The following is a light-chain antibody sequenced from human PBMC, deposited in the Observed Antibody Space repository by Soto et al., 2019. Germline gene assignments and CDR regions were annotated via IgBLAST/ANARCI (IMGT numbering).Light chain of an antibody. CDR3: QQYGSSWT. J-gene: IGKJ1*01. CDR1: QSVSSTY. V-gene: IGKV3-20*01. Sequence: EIVLTQSPGTLSLSPGERATLSCRASQSVSSTYLAWYQQKPGQAPRLLIYGASSRATGIPDRFSGSGSGTDVILTISRLEPEDVAMYYCQQYGSSWTFGQGTKVEIK. CDR2: GAS.